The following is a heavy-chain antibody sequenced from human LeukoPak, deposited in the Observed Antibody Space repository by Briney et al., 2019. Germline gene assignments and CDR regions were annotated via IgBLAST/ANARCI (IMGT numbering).Heavy chain of an antibody. J-gene: IGHJ4*02. V-gene: IGHV1-8*01. CDR3: ARVGYYYDSSGYYYFDY. CDR2: XNPNSGNT. D-gene: IGHD3-22*01. Sequence: QXREGMGXXNPNSGNTGYAQNFQGRVTMTRNTSISTAYMELSSLRSEDTAVYYCARVGYYYDSSGYYYFDYWGQGTLVTVSS.